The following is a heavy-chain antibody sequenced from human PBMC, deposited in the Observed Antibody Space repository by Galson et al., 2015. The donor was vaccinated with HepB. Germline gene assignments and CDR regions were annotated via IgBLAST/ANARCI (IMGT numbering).Heavy chain of an antibody. CDR1: GGTFSSYA. D-gene: IGHD6-19*01. CDR2: IITIFGKT. V-gene: IGHV1-69*05. J-gene: IGHJ6*02. Sequence: SVKVSCKASGGTFSSYAIRWVRQAPGQGLEWMGGIITIFGKTNYAQKFQGRVTITTDKSTSTAYMELSSLRSEDTAVYYCARAAAPRSGWAYYYGMDVWGQGTTVTVSS. CDR3: ARAAAPRSGWAYYYGMDV.